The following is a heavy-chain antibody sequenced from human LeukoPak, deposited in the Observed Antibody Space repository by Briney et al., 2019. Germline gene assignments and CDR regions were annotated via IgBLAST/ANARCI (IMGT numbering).Heavy chain of an antibody. Sequence: GGSLRLSCAASGFTFSSYSMNWVRQAPGKGLEWVSYISSSSSTIYYADSVKGRFTISRDNAKNSLYLQMNSLRAEDTALYYCAKDIGDYYDSSGYGDAFDIWGQGTMVTVSS. CDR1: GFTFSSYS. J-gene: IGHJ3*02. CDR3: AKDIGDYYDSSGYGDAFDI. D-gene: IGHD3-22*01. CDR2: ISSSSSTI. V-gene: IGHV3-48*04.